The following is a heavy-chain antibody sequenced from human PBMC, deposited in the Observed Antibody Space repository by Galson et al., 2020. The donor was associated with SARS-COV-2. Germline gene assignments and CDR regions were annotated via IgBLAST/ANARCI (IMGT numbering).Heavy chain of an antibody. D-gene: IGHD3-3*01. CDR2: ISGRGDET. Sequence: GGSLRLSCAASGFTFITYTMTWVRQAPGKGLEWVSDISGRGDETYYADSVKGRFTISRDNSKNTVFLHTKSLRGEDTAVYYCVRGGFGVIIDFWGQGTLVTVSS. J-gene: IGHJ4*02. V-gene: IGHV3-23*01. CDR3: VRGGFGVIIDF. CDR1: GFTFITYT.